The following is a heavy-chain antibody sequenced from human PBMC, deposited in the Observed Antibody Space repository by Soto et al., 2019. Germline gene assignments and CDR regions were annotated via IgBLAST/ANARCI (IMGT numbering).Heavy chain of an antibody. V-gene: IGHV3-21*01. CDR3: SRRPEVRVRGAY. Sequence: EVQLVESGGGLVKPGGSLRLSCTGSGFAFSAYNINWVRQAPGKGLEWVSSITVGSSHIYQPNSMKGRFTISRDDAKNSVYLQIDSLRDEDTALYYCSRRPEVRVRGAYWGQGTLVTVSS. J-gene: IGHJ4*02. CDR1: GFAFSAYN. CDR2: ITVGSSHI. D-gene: IGHD3-10*01.